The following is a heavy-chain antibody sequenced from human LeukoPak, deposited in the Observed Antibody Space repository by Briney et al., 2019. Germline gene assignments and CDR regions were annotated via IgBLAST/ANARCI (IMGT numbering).Heavy chain of an antibody. D-gene: IGHD5-24*01. V-gene: IGHV4-34*01. CDR1: GGTFSGYY. CDR3: ARIAICGYNDVYYFDY. Sequence: SETLSLTCAVSGGTFSGYYLTWIRQPPGKGLDWIGGIYYSGSTYYSPSLKSRVTISVDTSKNQFSLRLSSVTAADTAVFYCARIAICGYNDVYYFDYWGQGCLVSVCS. J-gene: IGHJ4*02. CDR2: IYYSGST.